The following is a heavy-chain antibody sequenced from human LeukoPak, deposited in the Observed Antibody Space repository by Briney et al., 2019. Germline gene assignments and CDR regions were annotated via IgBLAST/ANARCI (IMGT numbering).Heavy chain of an antibody. CDR2: INPSGGST. CDR3: AREGTPTVGATVYYYYGMDV. J-gene: IGHJ6*02. D-gene: IGHD1-26*01. CDR1: GYTFAGYY. Sequence: ASVKVSFKASGYTFAGYYMHWVRQAPGQGLEWMGIINPSGGSTSYAQKFQGRVTMTRDTSTSTVYMELSSLRSEDTAVYYCAREGTPTVGATVYYYYGMDVWGQGTTVTVSS. V-gene: IGHV1-46*01.